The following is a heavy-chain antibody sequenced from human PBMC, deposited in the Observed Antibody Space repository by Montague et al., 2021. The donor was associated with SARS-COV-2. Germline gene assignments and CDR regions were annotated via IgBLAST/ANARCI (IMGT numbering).Heavy chain of an antibody. D-gene: IGHD2-2*01. CDR1: GFTFSSYA. V-gene: IGHV3-30*04. CDR2: ISYDGSNK. CDR3: ASEDIVVVMGAFDI. J-gene: IGHJ3*02. Sequence: SLRLSCAASGFTFSSYAMHCVRQAPGKRLEWVAVISYDGSNKYYADSVKGRFTISRDNSKNTLYLQMNSLRAEDTAVYYCASEDIVVVMGAFDIWGQGTMVTVSS.